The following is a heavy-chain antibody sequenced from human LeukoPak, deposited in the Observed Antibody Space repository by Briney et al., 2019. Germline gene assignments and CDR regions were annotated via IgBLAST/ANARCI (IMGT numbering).Heavy chain of an antibody. CDR1: GGTFGSYA. CDR3: AIQDTGIAAAGTDY. CDR2: IIPILGIA. Sequence: GASVKVSCKASGGTFGSYAISWVRQAPGQGLEWMGRIIPILGIANYAQKFQGRVTITADKSTSTAYMELSSLRSEDTAVYYCAIQDTGIAAAGTDYWGQGTLVTVSS. D-gene: IGHD6-13*01. V-gene: IGHV1-69*04. J-gene: IGHJ4*02.